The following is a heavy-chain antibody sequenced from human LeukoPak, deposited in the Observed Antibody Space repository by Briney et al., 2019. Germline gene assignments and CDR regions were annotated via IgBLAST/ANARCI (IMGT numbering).Heavy chain of an antibody. V-gene: IGHV4-59*01. CDR2: IYYSGTT. D-gene: IGHD3-3*01. Sequence: PSETLSLTRTVYGGSISSYYWSWIRQPQGKGLEWIGYIYYSGTTNYNPSLKSRVTISVDTSKNQFSLKLSSVTAADTAVYYCARIHYDFWSGYPTRYFDYWGQGTLVTVSS. CDR1: GGSISSYY. J-gene: IGHJ4*02. CDR3: ARIHYDFWSGYPTRYFDY.